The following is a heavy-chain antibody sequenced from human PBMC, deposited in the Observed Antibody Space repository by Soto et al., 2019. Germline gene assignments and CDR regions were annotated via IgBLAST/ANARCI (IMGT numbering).Heavy chain of an antibody. D-gene: IGHD3-16*02. Sequence: TETPALTCTVSGGSISSSSSYYWAWIRQPPGKGLEWIGSINYSGATSYNPSLKSRVTISVDTSKNQFSLSSVTATDTAVYYCARRGGSSACGAMHVWGQGTKVTVSS. CDR1: GGSISSSSSYY. V-gene: IGHV4-39*01. CDR3: ARRGGSSACGAMHV. CDR2: INYSGAT. J-gene: IGHJ6*02.